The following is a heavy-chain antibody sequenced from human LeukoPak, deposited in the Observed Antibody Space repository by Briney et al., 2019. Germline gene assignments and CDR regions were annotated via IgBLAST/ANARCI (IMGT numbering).Heavy chain of an antibody. V-gene: IGHV3-33*06. J-gene: IGHJ4*02. D-gene: IGHD5-18*01. CDR2: IWNDGSNK. CDR3: AKEGSYPLDY. CDR1: GFTLSSYG. Sequence: GGALRLSCAPPGFTLSSYGMHWVRQALGKGLQWVAVIWNDGSNKYYADSVKGRFSISRDNTKNKQYMQMNSERAEYTAVHSFAKEGSYPLDYWRGGTLLSVPS.